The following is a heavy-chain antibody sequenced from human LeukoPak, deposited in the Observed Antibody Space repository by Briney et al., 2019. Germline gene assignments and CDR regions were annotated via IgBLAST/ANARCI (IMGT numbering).Heavy chain of an antibody. CDR1: GFTFSSYS. CDR3: AIAAAGYYFDY. V-gene: IGHV3-21*01. J-gene: IGHJ4*02. Sequence: GGSLRLSCAASGFTFSSYSMNWVRQAPGKGLEWVSSISSSGSYIYYADSVKGRFTISRDNDKDSLYLQMNSLRAEDTAVYYCAIAAAGYYFDYSGQGTLVTVSS. D-gene: IGHD6-13*01. CDR2: ISSSGSYI.